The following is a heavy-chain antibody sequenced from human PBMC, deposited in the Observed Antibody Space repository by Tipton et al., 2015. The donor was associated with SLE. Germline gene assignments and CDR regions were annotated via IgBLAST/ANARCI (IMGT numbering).Heavy chain of an antibody. D-gene: IGHD6-19*01. V-gene: IGHV3-53*04. CDR3: ARPSGEDYHYGMDV. CDR1: GFTVNSNY. J-gene: IGHJ6*02. CDR2: VYSGGGT. Sequence: QLVQSGGGLVQPGGSLGLSCAASGFTVNSNYMSWVRQAPGMGLEWVSVVYSGGGTYYADSVKGRFTISRHNSKNTLYLQMNSLRAEDTAVYYCARPSGEDYHYGMDVWGQGTTVTVSS.